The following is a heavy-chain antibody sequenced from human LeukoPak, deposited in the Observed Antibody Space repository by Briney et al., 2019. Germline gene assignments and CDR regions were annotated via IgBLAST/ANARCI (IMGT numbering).Heavy chain of an antibody. Sequence: GGSLRLSCAASGFTFSSYAMSWVRQAPGKGLEWVSAISGSGGSTYYADSVKGRFTISRDNAKNSLYLQMNSLRAEDTAVYYCARYYYDSSGYVYFDYWGQGTLVTVSS. J-gene: IGHJ4*02. V-gene: IGHV3-23*01. D-gene: IGHD3-22*01. CDR2: ISGSGGST. CDR1: GFTFSSYA. CDR3: ARYYYDSSGYVYFDY.